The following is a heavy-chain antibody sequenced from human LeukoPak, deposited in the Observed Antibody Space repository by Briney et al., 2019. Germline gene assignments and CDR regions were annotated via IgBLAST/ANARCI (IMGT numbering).Heavy chain of an antibody. J-gene: IGHJ4*02. CDR3: ARVHPAVNFDWLLPLDY. CDR2: ISYDGSNK. Sequence: PGRSLRLSCAASGFTFSSYGMHWVRQAPGKGLEWVAVISYDGSNKYYADSVKGRFTISRDNSKNTLYLQMNSLRAEDTAVYYCARVHPAVNFDWLLPLDYWGQGTLVTVSS. V-gene: IGHV3-30*03. D-gene: IGHD3-9*01. CDR1: GFTFSSYG.